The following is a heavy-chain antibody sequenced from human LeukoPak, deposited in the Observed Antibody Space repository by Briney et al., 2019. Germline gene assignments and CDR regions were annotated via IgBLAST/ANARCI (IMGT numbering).Heavy chain of an antibody. CDR3: AKSDCSGGSCFDFDY. J-gene: IGHJ4*02. D-gene: IGHD2-15*01. Sequence: SGGSLRLSCAASGFTVSSNYMSWVRQAPGKGLEWVSVIYSGGSTYYADSVKGRFTISRDNSKNTLYLQMNSLRAEDTAVYYCAKSDCSGGSCFDFDYWGQGTLVTVSS. CDR2: IYSGGST. CDR1: GFTVSSNY. V-gene: IGHV3-53*01.